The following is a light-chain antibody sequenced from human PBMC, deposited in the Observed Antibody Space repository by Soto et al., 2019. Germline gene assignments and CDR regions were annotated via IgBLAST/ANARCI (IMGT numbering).Light chain of an antibody. Sequence: QSALTQPPSASGSPGQSVTISCTGTSSDVGAYDYVSWFQQHPGKAPKLIIYQVTKRPSGVPDRSSGSKSGNTASLTVSGLQAEDEADYFCSSYVVSYNWVFGGGTKVTVL. CDR2: QVT. J-gene: IGLJ3*02. V-gene: IGLV2-8*01. CDR3: SSYVVSYNWV. CDR1: SSDVGAYDY.